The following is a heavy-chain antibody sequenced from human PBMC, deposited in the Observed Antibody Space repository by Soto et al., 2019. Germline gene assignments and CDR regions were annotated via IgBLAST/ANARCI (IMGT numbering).Heavy chain of an antibody. Sequence: GGSLRLSCEVSGFTFSRYAMSWVRQAPGKGLEWVAVISGTGVSSQYADSVKGRFTISRDNSKNTLTLQMNSLRAEDTAVYYCAKPRLVAGLIKYVDFASWGQGTLVTVSS. J-gene: IGHJ4*02. D-gene: IGHD6-19*01. CDR3: AKPRLVAGLIKYVDFAS. CDR2: ISGTGVSS. V-gene: IGHV3-23*01. CDR1: GFTFSRYA.